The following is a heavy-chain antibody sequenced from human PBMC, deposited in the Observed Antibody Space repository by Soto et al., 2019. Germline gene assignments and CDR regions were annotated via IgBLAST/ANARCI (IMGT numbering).Heavy chain of an antibody. CDR1: GGSFSGYY. CDR3: ARGRVRRPFDP. D-gene: IGHD2-21*01. V-gene: IGHV4-34*01. Sequence: QVQLQQWGAGLLKPSETLSLTCAVYGGSFSGYYWSWIRQPPGKGLEWIGEINHSGSTNYNPSLKSRVTISVDTSKNQFSLKLSSVTAADTAVYYCARGRVRRPFDPRGQGTLVTVSS. J-gene: IGHJ5*02. CDR2: INHSGST.